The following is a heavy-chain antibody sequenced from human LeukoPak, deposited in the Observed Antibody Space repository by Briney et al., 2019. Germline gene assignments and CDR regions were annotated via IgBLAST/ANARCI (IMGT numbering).Heavy chain of an antibody. Sequence: ASVKVSCKASGGTFSSYAISWVRQAPGQGLEWMGEIIPIFGTANYAQKFQGRVTITTDESTSTAYMELSSLRSEDTAVYYCARDGYYDSSGGDYWGQGTLVTVSS. J-gene: IGHJ4*02. D-gene: IGHD3-22*01. CDR3: ARDGYYDSSGGDY. V-gene: IGHV1-69*05. CDR2: IIPIFGTA. CDR1: GGTFSSYA.